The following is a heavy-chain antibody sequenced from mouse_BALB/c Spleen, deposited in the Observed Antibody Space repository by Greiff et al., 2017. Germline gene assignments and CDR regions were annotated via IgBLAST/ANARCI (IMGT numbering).Heavy chain of an antibody. V-gene: IGHV7-3*02. Sequence: EVKLMESGGGLVQPGGSLRLSCATSGFTFTDYYMSWVRQPPGKALEWLGFIRNKANGYTTEYSASVKGRFTISRDNSQSILYLQMNTLRAEDSATYYCARDGGYGPFDYWGQGTTLTVSS. CDR1: GFTFTDYY. CDR2: IRNKANGYTT. D-gene: IGHD2-2*01. J-gene: IGHJ2*01. CDR3: ARDGGYGPFDY.